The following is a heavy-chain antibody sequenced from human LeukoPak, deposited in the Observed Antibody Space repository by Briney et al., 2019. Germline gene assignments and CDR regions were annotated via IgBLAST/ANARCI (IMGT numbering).Heavy chain of an antibody. CDR1: GGSFSGYY. J-gene: IGHJ4*02. CDR2: INHSGIT. V-gene: IGHV4-34*01. Sequence: SETLSLTCAVYGGSFSGYYWSWIRQPPGKGLEWIGEINHSGITNYNPSLKSRVTMSVDTSKNQFSLKLSSVTAADTAVYYCVYDFWSASVYWGQGTLVTVSS. D-gene: IGHD3-3*01. CDR3: VYDFWSASVY.